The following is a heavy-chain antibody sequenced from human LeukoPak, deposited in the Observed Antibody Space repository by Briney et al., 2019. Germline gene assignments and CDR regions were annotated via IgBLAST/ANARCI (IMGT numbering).Heavy chain of an antibody. V-gene: IGHV1-8*01. D-gene: IGHD6-13*01. J-gene: IGHJ6*03. Sequence: ASVKVSCKASGYTFVSHDIDWVRQATGQGLEWMGWMNPNSGNTGYAQEFQGRVTMTRNTSISTAYMELSSLRSEDTAVYYCARLIAATGTYYYYYYMGVWGKGTTVTISS. CDR3: ARLIAATGTYYYYYYMGV. CDR1: GYTFVSHD. CDR2: MNPNSGNT.